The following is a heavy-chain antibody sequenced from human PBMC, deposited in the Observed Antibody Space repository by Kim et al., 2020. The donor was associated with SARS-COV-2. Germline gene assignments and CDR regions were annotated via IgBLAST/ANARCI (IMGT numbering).Heavy chain of an antibody. Sequence: GGSLRLSCSASGFSFSSYSMNWVRQAPGKGLEWVSSIDSNSRYIYHADSVRGRFVSSRDNAKNSLYLQMNRLRAEDTAVYYCARDPGRALRMFDYWGQGT. J-gene: IGHJ4*02. CDR2: IDSNSRYI. CDR3: ARDPGRALRMFDY. D-gene: IGHD6-13*01. V-gene: IGHV3-21*01. CDR1: GFSFSSYS.